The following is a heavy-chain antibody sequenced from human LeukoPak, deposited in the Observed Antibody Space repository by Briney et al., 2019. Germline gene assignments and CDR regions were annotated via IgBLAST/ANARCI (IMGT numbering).Heavy chain of an antibody. Sequence: PGGSLRLSCAASGFTFSSYWMHWVRQAPGKGLVWVSRINSDGSSTSYADSVKGRFTISRDNAKNSLYLQMNSLRAEDTAVYYCARVPDIVATIDAFDIWGQGTMVTVSS. J-gene: IGHJ3*02. CDR3: ARVPDIVATIDAFDI. CDR2: INSDGSST. V-gene: IGHV3-74*01. CDR1: GFTFSSYW. D-gene: IGHD5-12*01.